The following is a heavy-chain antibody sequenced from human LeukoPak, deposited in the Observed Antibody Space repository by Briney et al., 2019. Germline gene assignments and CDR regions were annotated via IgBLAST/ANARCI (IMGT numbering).Heavy chain of an antibody. Sequence: GGSLRLSCVASGFTFSSYWMSWVRQAPGKGLEWVANIKQDGTEKRYVGPVKGRFTISRDNAKNSLYLQMNSLRAEDTAVYYCAKDTSYYFDYWGQGTLVTVSS. V-gene: IGHV3-7*03. CDR2: IKQDGTEK. CDR1: GFTFSSYW. CDR3: AKDTSYYFDY. J-gene: IGHJ4*02.